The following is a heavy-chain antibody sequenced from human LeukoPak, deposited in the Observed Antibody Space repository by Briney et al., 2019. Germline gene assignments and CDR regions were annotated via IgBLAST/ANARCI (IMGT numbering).Heavy chain of an antibody. CDR3: AREDSSGSGEDY. J-gene: IGHJ4*02. V-gene: IGHV3-7*01. D-gene: IGHD3-22*01. CDR1: GFTFSTFW. Sequence: GGSLRLSCSAPGFTFSTFWMSWVRQAPGKGLEWVANIQQDGSEKYYVDSVKGRFTISRDNAKNSLYLQMNRLRAEDTAVYYCAREDSSGSGEDYWGQGTLVTVSS. CDR2: IQQDGSEK.